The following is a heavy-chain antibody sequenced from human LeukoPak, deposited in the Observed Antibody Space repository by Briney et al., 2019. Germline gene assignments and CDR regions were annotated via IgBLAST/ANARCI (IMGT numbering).Heavy chain of an antibody. Sequence: SEALSLTCTVSGGSISSYYWSWIRQPPGKGLEWVGHMYYRGSTFYNPSLKSRVTISVDTSKNQFSLKLRSVTAADTAVYYCARVNAAMDAFDIWGQGTMVTVSS. D-gene: IGHD2-2*01. V-gene: IGHV4-59*08. CDR2: MYYRGST. J-gene: IGHJ3*02. CDR3: ARVNAAMDAFDI. CDR1: GGSISSYY.